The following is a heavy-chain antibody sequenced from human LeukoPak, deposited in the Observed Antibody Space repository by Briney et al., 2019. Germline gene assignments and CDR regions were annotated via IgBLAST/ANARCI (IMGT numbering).Heavy chain of an antibody. V-gene: IGHV4-59*01. Sequence: PSETLSLTCTVSGGSISSYYWSWIRQPPGKGLEWIGYIHYSGTTNYNPSLKSRVTISVDTSKNQFSLKLSSVTAADTAVYFCARVSWSPGTSYYYMDVWGKGTTVTVSS. CDR2: IHYSGTT. CDR1: GGSISSYY. D-gene: IGHD1-1*01. CDR3: ARVSWSPGTSYYYMDV. J-gene: IGHJ6*03.